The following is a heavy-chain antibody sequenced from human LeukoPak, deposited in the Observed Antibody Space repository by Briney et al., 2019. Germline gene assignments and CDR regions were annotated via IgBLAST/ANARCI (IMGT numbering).Heavy chain of an antibody. D-gene: IGHD3-22*01. J-gene: IGHJ4*02. CDR2: IYYSGST. CDR3: ARQIEEYYYDSSGYRYFDY. CDR1: GGSISSHY. V-gene: IGHV4-59*11. Sequence: PLETLSLTCTVSGGSISSHYWSWIRQPPGKGLEWIGYIYYSGSTNYNPSLKSRVTISVDTSKNQFSLKLSSVTAAGTAVYYCARQIEEYYYDSSGYRYFDYWGQGTLVTVSS.